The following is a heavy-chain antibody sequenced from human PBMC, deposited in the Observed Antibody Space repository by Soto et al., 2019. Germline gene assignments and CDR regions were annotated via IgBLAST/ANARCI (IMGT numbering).Heavy chain of an antibody. CDR3: ARGGRQWLVTSDFNY. D-gene: IGHD6-19*01. CDR2: VSHDGRNT. J-gene: IGHJ4*02. V-gene: IGHV3-30*03. CDR1: GFTFSDYA. Sequence: VQLVESGGGVVQPGRSLRLSCAASGFTFSDYAMHWVRQAPGKGLEWVAVVSHDGRNTHYADSVKGRFTISRDSSKNRVLLEITGLRLENTVVYSCARGGRQWLVTSDFNYWGQGALVTVSS.